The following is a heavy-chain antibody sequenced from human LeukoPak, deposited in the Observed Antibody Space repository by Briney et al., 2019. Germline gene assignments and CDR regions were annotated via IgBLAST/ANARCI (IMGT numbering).Heavy chain of an antibody. CDR3: ARGLIYYGMDV. J-gene: IGHJ6*02. CDR2: IWYDGSNK. CDR1: GFTFSSYG. V-gene: IGHV3-33*01. Sequence: GGSLRLSCAASGFTFSSYGMHWVRQAPGKGLEWVAVIWYDGSNKYYADFVKGRFTISRDNSKNTLYLQMNSLRAEDTAVYYCARGLIYYGMDVWGQGTTVTVSS.